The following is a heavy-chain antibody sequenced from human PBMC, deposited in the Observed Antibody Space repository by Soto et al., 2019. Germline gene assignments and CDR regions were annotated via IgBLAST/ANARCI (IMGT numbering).Heavy chain of an antibody. CDR2: INHSGNT. V-gene: IGHV4-34*01. D-gene: IGHD1-26*01. J-gene: IGHJ4*02. CDR3: ARHHVRGRTIAGAAEF. CDR1: GGSPSGYY. Sequence: SETLSLTCAVYGGSPSGYYWSWIRQPPGKALEWIGEINHSGNTNYNPSLKSRVTISVDTAKNHLFLNLSSVTAADTAMYYCARHHVRGRTIAGAAEFWGQGTLVTVSS.